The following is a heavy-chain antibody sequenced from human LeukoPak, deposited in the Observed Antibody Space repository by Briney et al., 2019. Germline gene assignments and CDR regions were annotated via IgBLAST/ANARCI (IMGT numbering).Heavy chain of an antibody. CDR3: ARDSYGMDV. J-gene: IGHJ6*02. V-gene: IGHV3-30-3*01. CDR1: GFTFSSYT. Sequence: GGSLRLSCAASGFTFSSYTMNWVRQAPGKGLEWVAVISYDGSNKYYADSVKGRFTISRDNSKNTLYLQMNSLRAEDTTVYYCARDSYGMDVWGQGTTVTVSS. CDR2: ISYDGSNK.